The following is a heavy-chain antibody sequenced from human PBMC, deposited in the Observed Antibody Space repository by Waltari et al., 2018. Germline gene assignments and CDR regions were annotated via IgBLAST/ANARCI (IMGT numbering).Heavy chain of an antibody. Sequence: QVQLQESGPGLVKPSETLSLTCTVSGGSISSYYWSWIRQPPGKGLEWIGYIYYSGSTNYTPSLKSRVTISVDTSKNQFSLKLSSVTAADTAVYYCARVNSWYYLDYWGQGTLVTVSS. D-gene: IGHD6-13*01. CDR2: IYYSGST. J-gene: IGHJ4*02. CDR1: GGSISSYY. CDR3: ARVNSWYYLDY. V-gene: IGHV4-59*01.